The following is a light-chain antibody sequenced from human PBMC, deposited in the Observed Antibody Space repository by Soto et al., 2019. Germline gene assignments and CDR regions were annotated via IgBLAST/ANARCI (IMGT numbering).Light chain of an antibody. V-gene: IGKV3-20*01. CDR3: QQYGDSPVT. Sequence: EIVLTQSPVTLSLSPGERATLSCRASQSVSSSYLAWYQQKPGQAPRLLISDASDRAPGIPDRFSGSGSGTDFTLTINRLVPEDFAVYYCQQYGDSPVTFGQGTKVDI. J-gene: IGKJ1*01. CDR2: DAS. CDR1: QSVSSSY.